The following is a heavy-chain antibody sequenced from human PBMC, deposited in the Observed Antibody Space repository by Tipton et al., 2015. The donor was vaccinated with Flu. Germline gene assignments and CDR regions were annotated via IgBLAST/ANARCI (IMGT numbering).Heavy chain of an antibody. J-gene: IGHJ4*02. CDR3: ARDEGVPINYRFDY. CDR1: GFTFTNYL. CDR2: INHDGREK. Sequence: SLRLSCAASGFTFTNYLMSWVRQAPGKGLEWLANINHDGREKNYVDSVKGRFTISRDNAKSSPYLQMNSLRAEDTAVYYCARDEGVPINYRFDYWGQGTLVTVSS. V-gene: IGHV3-7*01. D-gene: IGHD4-11*01.